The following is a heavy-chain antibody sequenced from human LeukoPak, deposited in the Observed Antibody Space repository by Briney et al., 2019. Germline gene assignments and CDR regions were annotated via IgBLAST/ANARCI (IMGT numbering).Heavy chain of an antibody. Sequence: PGGSLRLSCAASGFTFSSYWMSWIRQPPGKGLEWIGSIYYSGSTYYNPSLKSRVTISVDTSKNQFSLKLSSVTAEDTAVYYCARQALDPASIAAPDWFDPWGQGTLVTVSS. CDR1: GFTFSSYW. CDR3: ARQALDPASIAAPDWFDP. J-gene: IGHJ5*02. D-gene: IGHD6-6*01. CDR2: IYYSGST. V-gene: IGHV4-39*01.